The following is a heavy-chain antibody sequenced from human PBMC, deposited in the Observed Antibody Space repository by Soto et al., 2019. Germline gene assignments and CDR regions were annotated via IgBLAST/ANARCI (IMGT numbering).Heavy chain of an antibody. CDR2: IYYSGST. Sequence: SSETLSLTCTVSGGSISSSSYYWGWIRQPPGKGLEWIGSIYYSGSTYYNPSLKSRVTISVDTSKNQFSLKLSSVTAADTAVYYCARHRLRRDQRGDYYYGMDVWGQGTTVTVSS. CDR1: GGSISSSSYY. D-gene: IGHD5-12*01. CDR3: ARHRLRRDQRGDYYYGMDV. J-gene: IGHJ6*02. V-gene: IGHV4-39*01.